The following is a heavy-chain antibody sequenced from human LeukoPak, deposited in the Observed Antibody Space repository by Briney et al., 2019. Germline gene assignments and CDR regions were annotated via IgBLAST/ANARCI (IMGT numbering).Heavy chain of an antibody. Sequence: SETLSLTCAVYGGSFSGYYWSWIRQPPGKGLEWIGEINHSGSTNYNPSLKSRVTISVDTSKNQFSLKLSSVTAADTAVYYCASPYYYGSGSKHFDYWGQEPWSPSPQ. CDR3: ASPYYYGSGSKHFDY. V-gene: IGHV4-34*01. J-gene: IGHJ4*01. CDR2: INHSGST. D-gene: IGHD3-10*01. CDR1: GGSFSGYY.